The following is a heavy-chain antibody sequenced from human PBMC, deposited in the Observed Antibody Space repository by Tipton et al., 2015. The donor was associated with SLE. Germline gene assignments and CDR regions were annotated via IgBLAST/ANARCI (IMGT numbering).Heavy chain of an antibody. Sequence: GSLRLSCAASGFTFSSYWMSWVRLAPGKGLEWVANIKQDGSEKYYVDSVKGRFTISRDNAKNSLYLQMNSLRAEDTAVYYCARGIAAAGYDAFDIWGQGTMVTVSS. CDR2: IKQDGSEK. J-gene: IGHJ3*02. V-gene: IGHV3-7*01. CDR1: GFTFSSYW. CDR3: ARGIAAAGYDAFDI. D-gene: IGHD6-13*01.